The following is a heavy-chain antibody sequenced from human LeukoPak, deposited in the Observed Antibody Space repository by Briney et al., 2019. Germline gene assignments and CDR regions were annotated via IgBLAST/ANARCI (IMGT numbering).Heavy chain of an antibody. J-gene: IGHJ3*02. Sequence: PGGSLRLSCAASGFTVSSNYMNWVRQAPGKGLEWVSVIYSGGSTYYADSVKGRFTISRDNSKNTLYLQMNSLRAEDTAVYYCASDLHGGGDAFDIWGQGTMVTVSS. V-gene: IGHV3-53*01. D-gene: IGHD4-23*01. CDR3: ASDLHGGGDAFDI. CDR2: IYSGGST. CDR1: GFTVSSNY.